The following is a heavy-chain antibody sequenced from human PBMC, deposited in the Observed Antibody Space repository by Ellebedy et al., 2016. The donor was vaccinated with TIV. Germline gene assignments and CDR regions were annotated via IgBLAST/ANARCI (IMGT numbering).Heavy chain of an antibody. CDR2: ISYDGTNK. J-gene: IGHJ4*02. D-gene: IGHD6-13*01. V-gene: IGHV3-30*18. Sequence: GESLKISXAASGFTFNNYGMYWVRQAPGKGLEWVAFISYDGTNKYYADSVKGRFTISRDNSKNTLSLQMNSLRPEDTAVYYCAKDHIATTATFDSWGQGTLVTVSS. CDR1: GFTFNNYG. CDR3: AKDHIATTATFDS.